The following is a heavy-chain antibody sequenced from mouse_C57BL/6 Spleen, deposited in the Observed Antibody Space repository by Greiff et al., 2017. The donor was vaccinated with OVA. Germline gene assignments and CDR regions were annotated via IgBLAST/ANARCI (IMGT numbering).Heavy chain of an antibody. V-gene: IGHV3-6*01. CDR1: GYSITSGYY. CDR2: ISYDGSN. CDR3: ARGDGYVDY. J-gene: IGHJ2*01. D-gene: IGHD2-3*01. Sequence: ESGPGLVKPSQSLSLTCSVTGYSITSGYYWNWIRQFPGNKLELMGYISYDGSNNYNPSLKNRISITRDTSKNQFFLKLNSVTTEDTATYYCARGDGYVDYWGQGTTLTVSS.